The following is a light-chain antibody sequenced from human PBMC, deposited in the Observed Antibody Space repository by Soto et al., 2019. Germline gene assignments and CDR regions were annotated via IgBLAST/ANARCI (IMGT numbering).Light chain of an antibody. Sequence: QSVLTQSPSASGTPGQRVTLSCSGSSSNIGSNYVYWYQQLPGTAPKLLIYRNNQRPSGVPDRFSGSKSGTSASLAINGLRSEDEADYYCAAWDDSLSAWVFGGGTKLTVL. CDR1: SSNIGSNY. V-gene: IGLV1-47*01. CDR2: RNN. J-gene: IGLJ3*02. CDR3: AAWDDSLSAWV.